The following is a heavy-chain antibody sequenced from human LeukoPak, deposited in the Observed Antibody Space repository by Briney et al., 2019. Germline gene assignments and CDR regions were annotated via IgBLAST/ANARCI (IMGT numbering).Heavy chain of an antibody. V-gene: IGHV3-33*01. CDR3: ARDGGGRTVTLDY. CDR2: IWYDGSNK. J-gene: IGHJ4*02. CDR1: GFTFSSYG. Sequence: GGSLRLSCAASGFTFSSYGMHWVRQAPGKGLEWVAVIWYDGSNKYYADSVKGRFTISRDNSKNTLYLQMNSLRAEDTAVYYCARDGGGRTVTLDYWGQGTLVTVSS. D-gene: IGHD4-11*01.